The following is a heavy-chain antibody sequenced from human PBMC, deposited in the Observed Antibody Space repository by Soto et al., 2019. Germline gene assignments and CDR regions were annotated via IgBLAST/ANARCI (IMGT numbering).Heavy chain of an antibody. V-gene: IGHV4-34*01. D-gene: IGHD2-2*01. Sequence: SETLSLTCAVDGGSFSGYYWSWIRQPPGKGLEWIGEINHSGSTNYNPSLKSRVTISVDASKNQFSLKLSSVTAADTAVYYCARRPSLDIVVVPAAIGGFYFDYWGQGTLVTVSS. CDR3: ARRPSLDIVVVPAAIGGFYFDY. CDR2: INHSGST. J-gene: IGHJ4*02. CDR1: GGSFSGYY.